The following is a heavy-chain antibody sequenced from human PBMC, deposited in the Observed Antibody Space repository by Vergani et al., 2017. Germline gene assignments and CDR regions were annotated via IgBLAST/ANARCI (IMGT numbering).Heavy chain of an antibody. V-gene: IGHV3-23*01. CDR2: ISGSGGST. D-gene: IGHD2-2*01. CDR1: GFTFSSYA. CDR3: AKGEAIVVVPAALDY. Sequence: EVQLLESGGGLVQPGGSLRLSCAASGFTFSSYAMSWVRQAPGKGLEWVSAISGSGGSTYYADSVKGRFTISRDNSKNTLYLQMNSLRAEDTAVSYCAKGEAIVVVPAALDYWGQGTLVTVSS. J-gene: IGHJ4*02.